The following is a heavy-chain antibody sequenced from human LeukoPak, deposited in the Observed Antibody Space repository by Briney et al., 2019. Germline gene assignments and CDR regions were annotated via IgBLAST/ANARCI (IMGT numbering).Heavy chain of an antibody. CDR2: IYYSGST. Sequence: SETLSLTCTVSGGSISIYYWSWIRQPPGKGLEWIGYIYYSGSTNYNPSLKSRVTISVDTSKNQFSLKLSSVTAADTAVYYCARVYYYDSSGYRSPLYYYMDVWGKGTTVTVSS. CDR1: GGSISIYY. D-gene: IGHD3-22*01. V-gene: IGHV4-59*01. CDR3: ARVYYYDSSGYRSPLYYYMDV. J-gene: IGHJ6*03.